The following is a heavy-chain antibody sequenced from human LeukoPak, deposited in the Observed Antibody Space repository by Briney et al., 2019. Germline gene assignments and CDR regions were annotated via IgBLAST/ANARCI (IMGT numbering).Heavy chain of an antibody. Sequence: GGSLRLSCAASGFTFSSYGMHWVRQAPGKGLEWVAVIWYDGSNKYCADSVKGRFTISRDNSKNTLYLQMNSLRAEDTAVYYCARDLQVTTAPGFDYWGQGTLVTVSS. CDR3: ARDLQVTTAPGFDY. CDR2: IWYDGSNK. J-gene: IGHJ4*02. V-gene: IGHV3-33*01. CDR1: GFTFSSYG. D-gene: IGHD4-17*01.